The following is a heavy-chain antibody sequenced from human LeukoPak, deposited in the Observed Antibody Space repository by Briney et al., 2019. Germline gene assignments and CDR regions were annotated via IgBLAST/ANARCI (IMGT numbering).Heavy chain of an antibody. CDR3: ARDLSWECSYGFRAFDM. D-gene: IGHD5-18*01. Sequence: GASVKVSCKASGDTFSKYYMNWVRQAPGQGLEWMGIINPSGGSTSYAQKFQGRVTMTRDMSTSTVYMELSSLRSEDTAVYYCARDLSWECSYGFRAFDMWGQGTVVTVSS. CDR1: GDTFSKYY. J-gene: IGHJ3*02. CDR2: INPSGGST. V-gene: IGHV1-46*01.